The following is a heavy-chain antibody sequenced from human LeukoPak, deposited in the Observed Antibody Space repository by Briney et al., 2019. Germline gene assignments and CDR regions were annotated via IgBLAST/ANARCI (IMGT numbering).Heavy chain of an antibody. CDR3: ARDSQTWLSSTSHYYGMDV. V-gene: IGHV4-38-2*02. J-gene: IGHJ6*02. CDR2: IYHSGST. Sequence: PSETLSLTCTVSGYSISSGYYWGWIRQPPGKGLEWIGTIYHSGSTYYNPSLKSRVTISVDTSKNQFSLKLFSVTAADTAVYYCARDSQTWLSSTSHYYGMDVWGQGTTVTVSS. CDR1: GYSISSGYY. D-gene: IGHD2-2*01.